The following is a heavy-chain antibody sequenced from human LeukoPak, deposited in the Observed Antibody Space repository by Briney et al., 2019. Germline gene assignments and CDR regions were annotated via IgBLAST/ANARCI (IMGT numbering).Heavy chain of an antibody. CDR3: ARQLRLLRFLEWAPNWFDP. Sequence: ASVKVSCKASGYTLTSYYMHWVRQAPGQGLEWMGIINPSGGSTSYAQKFQGRVTMTRDMSTSTVYMELSSLRSEDTAVYYCARQLRLLRFLEWAPNWFDPWGQGTLVTVSS. CDR1: GYTLTSYY. V-gene: IGHV1-46*01. J-gene: IGHJ5*02. CDR2: INPSGGST. D-gene: IGHD3-3*01.